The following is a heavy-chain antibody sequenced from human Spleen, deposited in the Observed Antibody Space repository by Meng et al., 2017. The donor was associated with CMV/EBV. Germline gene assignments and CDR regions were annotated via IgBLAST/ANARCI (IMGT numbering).Heavy chain of an antibody. CDR2: IYYSGST. CDR3: ARTCGEEWELPSYWFDP. CDR1: SLSSGAYY. J-gene: IGHJ5*02. Sequence: SLSSGAYYSSWIRQPAGKGLELIGYIYYSGSTYYNPSLKSRGTISVDTAKNQFSLKLSSGTAADTAVYYCARTCGEEWELPSYWFDPWGQGTLVTVSS. D-gene: IGHD1-26*01. V-gene: IGHV4-30-4*08.